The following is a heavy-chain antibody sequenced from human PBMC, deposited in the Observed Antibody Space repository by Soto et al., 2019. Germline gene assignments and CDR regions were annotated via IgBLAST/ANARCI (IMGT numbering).Heavy chain of an antibody. Sequence: SETLSLTCTVSGVSISNSSYYWGWIRRPPGKGLEWIGTIYYSGITYYNPSLKSRVTSSVDTSKNQFSLKLTSVTAADTAVYYCARHGSNWGQGTLVTVPQ. CDR1: GVSISNSSYY. V-gene: IGHV4-39*01. CDR3: ARHGSN. J-gene: IGHJ4*02. CDR2: IYYSGIT.